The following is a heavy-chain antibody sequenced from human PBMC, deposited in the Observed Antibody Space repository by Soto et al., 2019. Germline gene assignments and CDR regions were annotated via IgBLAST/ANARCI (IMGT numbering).Heavy chain of an antibody. J-gene: IGHJ4*02. V-gene: IGHV3-21*01. CDR3: ASGYSSGWYPRRLEYYFDY. CDR1: GFTFSSYS. CDR2: ISSSSSYI. D-gene: IGHD6-19*01. Sequence: PGGSLRLSCAASGFTFSSYSMNWVRQAPGKGLEWVSSISSSSSYIYYADSVKGRFTISRDNAKNSLYLQMNSLRAEDTAVYYCASGYSSGWYPRRLEYYFDYWGQGTLVTVSS.